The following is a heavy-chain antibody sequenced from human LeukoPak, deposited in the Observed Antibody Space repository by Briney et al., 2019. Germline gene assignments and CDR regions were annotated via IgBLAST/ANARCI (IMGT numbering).Heavy chain of an antibody. J-gene: IGHJ4*02. D-gene: IGHD4-23*01. CDR3: ARVGGYSWAYSDY. CDR1: GGSISSYY. V-gene: IGHV4-59*01. Sequence: SETLSLTCTVSGGSISSYYWSWIRQPPGKGLEWIGYIYYSGSTNYNPSLKSRVTISVDTSKNQFSLKLSSVTAADTAVYYCARVGGYSWAYSDYWGQGTPVTVSS. CDR2: IYYSGST.